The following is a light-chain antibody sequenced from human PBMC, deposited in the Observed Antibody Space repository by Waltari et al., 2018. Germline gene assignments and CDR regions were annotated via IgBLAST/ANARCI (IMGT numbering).Light chain of an antibody. J-gene: IGLJ2*01. V-gene: IGLV3-1*01. Sequence: SYELTQPPSVSVSPGQTANIHCPGNKLGDKYVCWYHQKPGQSPVLVIYQEVKRPSGIPERFSGSNSGNTATLTISGTQAMDEADYYCQTWDSTYVVFGGGTTLTVL. CDR1: KLGDKY. CDR3: QTWDSTYVV. CDR2: QEV.